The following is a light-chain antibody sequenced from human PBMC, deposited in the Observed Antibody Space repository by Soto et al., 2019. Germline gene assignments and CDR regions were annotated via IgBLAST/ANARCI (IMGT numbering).Light chain of an antibody. Sequence: DIQMTQSQSSMSASVGDRVTITCRASQSISSYLNWYQQKPGKAHKLLIYAAYSLQSGVPSRFSGSGSGTDFTLTIRSLQPEDFATYYCKQSYSTPITFGQGTRLEIK. CDR1: QSISSY. CDR2: AAY. J-gene: IGKJ5*01. CDR3: KQSYSTPIT. V-gene: IGKV1-39*01.